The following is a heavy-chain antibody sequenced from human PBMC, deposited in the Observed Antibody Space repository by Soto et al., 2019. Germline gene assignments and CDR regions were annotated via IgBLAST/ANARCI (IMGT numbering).Heavy chain of an antibody. V-gene: IGHV4-31*03. CDR1: GGSISRGGYY. D-gene: IGHD1-26*01. Sequence: QVQLQESGPGLVKPSQTLSLTCTVSGGSISRGGYYWSWIRQHPGKVLEWIGYIYYSGSTYYNPSLKSRVTISVDTSKNQFSLQMSSVTAADTAVYYCARVRGGGPFDDWGQGTLGTVSS. CDR2: IYYSGST. J-gene: IGHJ4*02. CDR3: ARVRGGGPFDD.